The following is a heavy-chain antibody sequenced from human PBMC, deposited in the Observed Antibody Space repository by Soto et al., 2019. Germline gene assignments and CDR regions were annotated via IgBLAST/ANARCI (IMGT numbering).Heavy chain of an antibody. V-gene: IGHV5-51*01. CDR2: IYPGDSDT. Sequence: GESLKISCKGYGYTFTDYWIGWVRQMPGKGLELIGLIYPGDSDTRYSPSFQGRFTISRDNAKDTLFLQMNSLTDADTAIYYCVKDSPVSGKYQDLDYWGQGTLVTVSS. J-gene: IGHJ4*02. D-gene: IGHD1-26*01. CDR1: GYTFTDYW. CDR3: VKDSPVSGKYQDLDY.